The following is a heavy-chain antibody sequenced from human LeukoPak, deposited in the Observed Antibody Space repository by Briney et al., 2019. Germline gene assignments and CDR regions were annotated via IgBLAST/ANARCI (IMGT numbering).Heavy chain of an antibody. CDR3: ARVPYDYVWGSYPGMDV. V-gene: IGHV4-31*03. D-gene: IGHD3-16*02. CDR2: IYYSGST. CDR1: GGSISSGGYY. J-gene: IGHJ6*02. Sequence: SQTLSLTCTVSGGSISSGGYYRSWIRQHPGKGLEWIGYIYYSGSTYYNPSLKSRVTISVDTSKNQFSLKLSSVTAADTAVYYCARVPYDYVWGSYPGMDVWGQGTTVTVSS.